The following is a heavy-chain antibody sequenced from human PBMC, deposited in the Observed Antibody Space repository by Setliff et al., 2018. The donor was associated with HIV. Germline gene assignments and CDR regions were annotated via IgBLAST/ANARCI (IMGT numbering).Heavy chain of an antibody. J-gene: IGHJ6*04. CDR1: GVSIISGGYS. D-gene: IGHD3-10*01. CDR3: ARSGFFGSGNYYRVLDLGV. V-gene: IGHV4-30-2*01. CDR2: LYHGGST. Sequence: SETLSLTCAVSGVSIISGGYSWSWIRQPPGKGLEWLGCLYHGGSTSYNPSPKRRVTISADQSKNQFSLNMRSVTAAYTAVHYCARSGFFGSGNYYRVLDLGVWGKGTTVTVSS.